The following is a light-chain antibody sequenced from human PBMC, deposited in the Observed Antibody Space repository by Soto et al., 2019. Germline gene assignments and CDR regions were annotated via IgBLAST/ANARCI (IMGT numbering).Light chain of an antibody. CDR2: GAS. Sequence: EIVMTQSPATLSVSPGERATLSCRASQSVTNNLAWYQQKPGQAPRLLVYGASTRAAGIPARFSGSGSGTEFTLTISSLQSEDFAIYYCQEYNSGLTFGGGTKVEIK. J-gene: IGKJ4*01. CDR1: QSVTNN. CDR3: QEYNSGLT. V-gene: IGKV3-15*01.